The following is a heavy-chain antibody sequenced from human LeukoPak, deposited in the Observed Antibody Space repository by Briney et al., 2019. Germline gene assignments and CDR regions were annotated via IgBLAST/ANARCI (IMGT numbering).Heavy chain of an antibody. CDR2: IYTSGST. CDR1: GDSLSSSY. V-gene: IGHV4-4*07. J-gene: IGHJ4*02. CDR3: ARDCSGGSCYSGVIDY. D-gene: IGHD2-15*01. Sequence: PSETLSLTCTVSGDSLSSSYWSWIRQPAGKGLEWIGRIYTSGSTNYNPSLKSRVTMSVDTSKNQFSLKLSSVTAADAAVYYCARDCSGGSCYSGVIDYWGQGTLVTVSS.